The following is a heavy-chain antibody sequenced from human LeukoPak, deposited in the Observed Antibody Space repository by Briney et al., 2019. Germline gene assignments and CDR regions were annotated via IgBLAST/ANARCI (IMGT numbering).Heavy chain of an antibody. J-gene: IGHJ4*02. Sequence: GASVRVSCKVSGYTLAELSMHWVRQAPGKGLEWMGGFDPEDGETIYAQKFQGRVTMTGDTSTDTAYMELSSLRSEDTAVYYCATAAGSGSYYTPLDYWGQGTLVTVSS. CDR2: FDPEDGET. V-gene: IGHV1-24*01. CDR3: ATAAGSGSYYTPLDY. D-gene: IGHD3-10*01. CDR1: GYTLAELS.